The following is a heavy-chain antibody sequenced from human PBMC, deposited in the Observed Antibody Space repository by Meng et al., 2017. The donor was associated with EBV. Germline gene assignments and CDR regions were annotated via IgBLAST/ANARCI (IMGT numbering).Heavy chain of an antibody. J-gene: IGHJ4*02. V-gene: IGHV4-34*01. CDR2: VNHAGRT. CDR1: GESFSGYY. Sequence: QVQVHPGGEGFCNPSETLSLTCGLSGESFSGYYCSWVRQSPGKGLEWIGEVNHAGRTNFNPSLKSRVSISLDKSKNQFSLKLNSVTVADTAVYYCAEGRGTFDYWGRGTLVTVFS. CDR3: AEGRGTFDY.